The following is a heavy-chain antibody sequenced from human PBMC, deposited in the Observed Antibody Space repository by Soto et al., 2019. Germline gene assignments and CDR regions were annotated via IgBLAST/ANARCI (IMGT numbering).Heavy chain of an antibody. CDR1: GFTFNNYS. J-gene: IGHJ4*02. Sequence: EVQLLESGGGLVQPGGSLRLSCAASGFTFNNYSMIWVRQAPGKGLEWVSAISGGGDTTSYADSVKGRFTVSRDGSKNTLYLQMNSLRAEDTAVYYCAKGRGGSGSLTPRVDFWGQGPLVTVSS. CDR3: AKGRGGSGSLTPRVDF. CDR2: ISGGGDTT. V-gene: IGHV3-23*01. D-gene: IGHD3-10*01.